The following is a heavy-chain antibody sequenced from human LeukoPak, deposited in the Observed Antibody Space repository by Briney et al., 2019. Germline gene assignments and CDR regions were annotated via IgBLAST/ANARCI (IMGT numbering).Heavy chain of an antibody. CDR3: ARGGKRYDYYYMDV. CDR1: GFTFSSYS. J-gene: IGHJ6*03. Sequence: TGGSLRLSCAASGFTFSSYSMNWVRQAPGKGLEWVSYLSSSGSTISYADSVKGRFTISRDNAKNSLYLQMNTLRAEDTALYFCARGGKRYDYYYMDVWGKGTTVTVSS. V-gene: IGHV3-48*01. CDR2: LSSSGSTI. D-gene: IGHD3-9*01.